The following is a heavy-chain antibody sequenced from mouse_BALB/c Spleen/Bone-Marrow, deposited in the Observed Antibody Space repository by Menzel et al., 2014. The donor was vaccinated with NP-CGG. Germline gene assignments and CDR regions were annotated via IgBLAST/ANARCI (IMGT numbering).Heavy chain of an antibody. V-gene: IGHV7-3*02. Sequence: EVNLVESGGGLVQPGGSLRLSCATSGFTFTDYYMSWVHQPPGKALEWLGFIRNKANGYTTEYSASVKGRFTISRDNSQSILYLQMNTLRAEDSATYYCARDYGNYVRFAYWGQGTLVTVSA. CDR1: GFTFTDYY. J-gene: IGHJ3*01. CDR3: ARDYGNYVRFAY. CDR2: IRNKANGYTT. D-gene: IGHD2-1*01.